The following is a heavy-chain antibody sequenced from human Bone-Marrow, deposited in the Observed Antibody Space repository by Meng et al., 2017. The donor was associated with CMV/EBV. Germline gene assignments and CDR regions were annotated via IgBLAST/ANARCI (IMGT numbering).Heavy chain of an antibody. J-gene: IGHJ6*01. CDR2: ISSSGNTK. V-gene: IGHV3-48*04. Sequence: GGSLRLSCAASGFTFSSYSMNWVRQAPGKGLEWVSYISSSGNTKYYADSVKGRFTISRDNAKNSLYLQMNSLRAEDTAVYYCARPFGQSVGYYGMDVWGQGTTVTVSS. CDR1: GFTFSSYS. D-gene: IGHD3-16*01. CDR3: ARPFGQSVGYYGMDV.